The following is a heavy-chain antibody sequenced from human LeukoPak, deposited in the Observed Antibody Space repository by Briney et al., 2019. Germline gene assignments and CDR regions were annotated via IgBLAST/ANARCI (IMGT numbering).Heavy chain of an antibody. Sequence: PGGVLRLSCAASGFTFSIYWMGWVRLAPGEGMEWVANINEDGGEKYYVDSVKGRFTVSRDNAKNSLFLQVYSLRAEDTALYYCARHGLNNFDYWGQGTLATVS. CDR2: INEDGGEK. CDR1: GFTFSIYW. J-gene: IGHJ4*02. V-gene: IGHV3-7*03. D-gene: IGHD3-16*01. CDR3: ARHGLNNFDY.